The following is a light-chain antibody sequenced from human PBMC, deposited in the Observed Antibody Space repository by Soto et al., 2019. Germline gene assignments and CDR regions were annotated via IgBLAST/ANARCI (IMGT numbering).Light chain of an antibody. CDR2: AVS. J-gene: IGLJ3*02. V-gene: IGLV2-23*02. CDR1: SSDVGSYNL. Sequence: QSALTQPASVSGSPGQSITISCTGTSSDVGSYNLVSWYQQHKGKAPKLMIYAVSKRPSGVSNRFSGSKSGNTASLTISGFQAEDEADYYCCSYAGSSTFWVFGGWTKLTVL. CDR3: CSYAGSSTFWV.